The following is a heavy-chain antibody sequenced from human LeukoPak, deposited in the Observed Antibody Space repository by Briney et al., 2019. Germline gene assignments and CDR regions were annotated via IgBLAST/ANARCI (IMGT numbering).Heavy chain of an antibody. CDR1: GFTFSSYG. V-gene: IGHV3-30*02. Sequence: AGGFLRLSCAASGFTFSSYGMHWVRQAPGKGLEWVAFIRYDGSNKYYADSVKGRFTISRDNSKNTLYLQMNSLRAEDTAVYYCARDAVIVVVPADPSGAFDIWGQGTMVTVSS. CDR2: IRYDGSNK. J-gene: IGHJ3*02. CDR3: ARDAVIVVVPADPSGAFDI. D-gene: IGHD2-2*01.